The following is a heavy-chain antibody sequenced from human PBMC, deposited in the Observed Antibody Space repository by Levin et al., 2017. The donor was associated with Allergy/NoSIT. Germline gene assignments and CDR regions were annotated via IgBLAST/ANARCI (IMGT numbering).Heavy chain of an antibody. D-gene: IGHD6-6*01. Sequence: KTSETLSLTCTVSGGSISSGDYYWSWIRQPPGTGLEWIGYIYYSGSTYYNPSLKSRVTISVDTSKNQFSLKLSSVTAADTAVYYCARTLSSSNHDYWGQGTLVTVSS. V-gene: IGHV4-30-4*01. CDR1: GGSISSGDYY. CDR3: ARTLSSSNHDY. J-gene: IGHJ4*02. CDR2: IYYSGST.